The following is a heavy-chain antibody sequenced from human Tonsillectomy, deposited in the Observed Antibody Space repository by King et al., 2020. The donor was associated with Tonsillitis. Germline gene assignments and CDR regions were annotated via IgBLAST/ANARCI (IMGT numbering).Heavy chain of an antibody. D-gene: IGHD4-17*01. CDR3: AKVMGVCGYGDVAGFDY. CDR1: GFTFDDYA. CDR2: ISWNSGSI. J-gene: IGHJ4*02. Sequence: VQLVESGGGLVQPGRSLRLSCAASGFTFDDYAMHWVRQAPGKGLEWVSGISWNSGSIGYADSVKGRFTISRDNAKNSLYLQMNSLRAEDTALYYCAKVMGVCGYGDVAGFDYCGQGTLVTVSS. V-gene: IGHV3-9*01.